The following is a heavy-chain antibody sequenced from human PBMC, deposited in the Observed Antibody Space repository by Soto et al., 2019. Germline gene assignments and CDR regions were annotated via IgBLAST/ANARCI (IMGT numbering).Heavy chain of an antibody. J-gene: IGHJ4*02. Sequence: QLQLQESGPGLVKPSETLSLTCTVSGGSISDTNYYWGWIRQPPGKGLEWIGSSSYGGITYHNPSLKSRVTISIDTSKSHFSLQLTSVTAADTAVYYCGRHRRETGTYAQPLDYWGQGTLVTVSS. V-gene: IGHV4-39*01. D-gene: IGHD1-1*01. CDR2: SSYGGIT. CDR3: GRHRRETGTYAQPLDY. CDR1: GGSISDTNYY.